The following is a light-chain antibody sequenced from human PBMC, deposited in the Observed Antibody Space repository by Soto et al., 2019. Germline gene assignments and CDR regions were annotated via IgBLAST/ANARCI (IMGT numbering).Light chain of an antibody. CDR3: CSYTSSSIRV. CDR2: DVS. V-gene: IGLV2-11*01. CDR1: SSDVGSYNY. Sequence: QSALTQPRSVSGSPGQSVTISCTGTSSDVGSYNYVSWYQQHPGKAPKLMIYDVSKRPSGVPDRFSGSKSGNTASLTISGLQAEDEADYYCCSYTSSSIRVFGGGTKLTVL. J-gene: IGLJ3*02.